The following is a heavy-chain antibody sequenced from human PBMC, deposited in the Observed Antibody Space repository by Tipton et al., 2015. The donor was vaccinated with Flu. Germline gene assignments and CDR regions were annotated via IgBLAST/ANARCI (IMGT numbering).Heavy chain of an antibody. V-gene: IGHV3-21*01. CDR3: ASLRGSTYDSYLMDV. Sequence: SLRLSCAASGFDFSYYMMSWVRQAPGKGLEWVSSIFTSTTYIYYADSVRGRFTISRDNAQNSLYLQMNSLRAEDTAVYYCASLRGSTYDSYLMDVWGQGTMVTVSS. CDR2: IFTSTTYI. D-gene: IGHD3-16*01. CDR1: GFDFSYYM. J-gene: IGHJ6*02.